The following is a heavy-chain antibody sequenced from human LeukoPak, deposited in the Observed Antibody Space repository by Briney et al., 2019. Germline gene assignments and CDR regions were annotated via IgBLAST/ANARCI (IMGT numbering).Heavy chain of an antibody. J-gene: IGHJ4*03. V-gene: IGHV4-34*01. CDR2: INHSGST. D-gene: IGHD1-26*01. Sequence: PSETLSLTCAVYAGSFNGFYWSWIRQPPGRGLEWIGEINHSGSTNYNPSLKSRVTISVDTSKNQFSLKLSSVTAADTAVYYCARLNSGSYSDYWGQGTLVTVSS. CDR3: ARLNSGSYSDY. CDR1: AGSFNGFY.